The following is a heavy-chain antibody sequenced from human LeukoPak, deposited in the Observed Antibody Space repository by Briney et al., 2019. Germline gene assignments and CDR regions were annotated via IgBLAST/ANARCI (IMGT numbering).Heavy chain of an antibody. V-gene: IGHV3-21*01. J-gene: IGHJ4*02. CDR2: ISSSSSYI. CDR1: GFTLSSYS. CDR3: ARDPTTYGSGSYYYYFEY. D-gene: IGHD3-10*01. Sequence: GGSLRLSCAASGFTLSSYSMNWVRQAPGKGLEWVSSISSSSSYIYYADSVKGRFTISRDNAKNSLYLQMNSLRAEDTAVYYCARDPTTYGSGSYYYYFEYWGQGTLVTVSS.